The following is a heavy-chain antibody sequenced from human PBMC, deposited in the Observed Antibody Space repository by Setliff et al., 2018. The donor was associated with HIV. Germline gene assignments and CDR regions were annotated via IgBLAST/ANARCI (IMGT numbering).Heavy chain of an antibody. J-gene: IGHJ6*03. CDR3: VRLTADRTNYYYYMDV. D-gene: IGHD2-8*01. CDR1: GYTLAALS. V-gene: IGHV1-24*01. Sequence: GASVKVSCKVFGYTLAALSIHWVRQAPGKGLEWMGGFDPGDGERINAQKFRGRVTMTTDISTNTAYMEVRSLSFDDTAVYYCVRLTADRTNYYYYMDVWGKGTTVTVSS. CDR2: FDPGDGER.